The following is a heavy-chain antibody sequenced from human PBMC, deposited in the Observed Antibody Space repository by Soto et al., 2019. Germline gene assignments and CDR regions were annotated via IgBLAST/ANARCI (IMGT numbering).Heavy chain of an antibody. V-gene: IGHV3-48*01. J-gene: IGHJ5*02. CDR2: ISSSSSTI. CDR1: GFTFSSYS. CDR3: ARGVVVAATSWFDP. D-gene: IGHD2-15*01. Sequence: EVQLVESGGGLVQPGGSLRLSCAASGFTFSSYSMNWVRQAPGKGLEWVSYISSSSSTIYYADSVKGRFTISRDNAKNSLYLQMNSLRAEDTAVYYCARGVVVAATSWFDPWGQGTLVTVSS.